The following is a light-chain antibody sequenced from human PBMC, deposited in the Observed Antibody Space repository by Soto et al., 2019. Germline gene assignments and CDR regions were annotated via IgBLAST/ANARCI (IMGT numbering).Light chain of an antibody. CDR1: QSISSW. CDR3: QQYNSYWT. J-gene: IGKJ1*01. Sequence: DIQMTQSPSTLSASVGDRVTITCRASQSISSWLAWYQQKPGKAPKLLIYKASSLESGVPSRFSGSGSGTEFTLTISSLQPDDFATCYCQQYNSYWTFGQGTKVEIK. CDR2: KAS. V-gene: IGKV1-5*03.